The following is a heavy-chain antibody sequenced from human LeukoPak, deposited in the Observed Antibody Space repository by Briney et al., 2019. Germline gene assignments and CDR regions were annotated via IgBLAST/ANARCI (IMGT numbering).Heavy chain of an antibody. V-gene: IGHV6-1*01. CDR2: TYYRSKWYN. CDR3: ARGYGYRFDY. Sequence: SQTLSLTCAISGDSVSSNSATWNWIRQSPSGGLEWLGRTYYRSKWYNDYAVSVKSRIIINPDTSKNHFSLQLNSVTPEDTAVYYCARGYGYRFDYWGQGTLVTVSS. CDR1: GDSVSSNSAT. J-gene: IGHJ4*02. D-gene: IGHD4-17*01.